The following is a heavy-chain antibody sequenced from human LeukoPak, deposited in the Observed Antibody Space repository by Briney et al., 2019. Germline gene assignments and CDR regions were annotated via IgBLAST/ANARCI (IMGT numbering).Heavy chain of an antibody. CDR3: ARAASYSSGWFLYFDY. CDR1: GGSISSYY. D-gene: IGHD6-19*01. J-gene: IGHJ4*02. Sequence: SETLSLTCTVSGGSISSYYWSWIRQPAGKGLEWIGRIYTSGSTNYNPSLKSRLTMSVDTSKNQFSLKLSSVTAADTAVYYCARAASYSSGWFLYFDYWGQGTLVTVSS. CDR2: IYTSGST. V-gene: IGHV4-4*07.